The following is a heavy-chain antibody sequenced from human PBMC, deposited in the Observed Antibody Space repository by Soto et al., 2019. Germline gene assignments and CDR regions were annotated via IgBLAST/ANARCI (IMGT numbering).Heavy chain of an antibody. CDR1: DRSYSGDY. Sequence: SETVRQTCAVDDRSYSGDYWSWIRQPPGKGLEWIGEINHSGSTNYNPSLKSRVTISVDTSKNQFSLKLSSVTAADTAVYYCAREWILENYWYFDLWGRGTLVTVSS. CDR2: INHSGST. CDR3: AREWILENYWYFDL. J-gene: IGHJ2*01. D-gene: IGHD5-18*01. V-gene: IGHV4-34*01.